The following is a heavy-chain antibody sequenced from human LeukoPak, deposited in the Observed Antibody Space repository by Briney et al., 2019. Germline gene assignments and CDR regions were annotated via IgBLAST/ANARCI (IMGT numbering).Heavy chain of an antibody. Sequence: ASVKVSCKASGYTFTSYYLHWVRQAPGQGLEWMGIINPSGGSTTYAQKFQGRVTMTRDMSTSTVYMELSSLRSESTAVYYCTRGGMGIQLWPFDYWGQGTLVTVSS. CDR3: TRGGMGIQLWPFDY. D-gene: IGHD5-18*01. V-gene: IGHV1-46*01. CDR2: INPSGGST. CDR1: GYTFTSYY. J-gene: IGHJ4*02.